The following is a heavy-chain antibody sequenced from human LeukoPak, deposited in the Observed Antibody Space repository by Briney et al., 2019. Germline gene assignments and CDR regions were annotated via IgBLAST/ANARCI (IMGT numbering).Heavy chain of an antibody. J-gene: IGHJ4*02. D-gene: IGHD3-9*01. V-gene: IGHV3-30*02. CDR1: GFTFSSHG. CDR2: IRYDGSNQ. Sequence: PGGSLRLSCAASGFTFSSHGMHWVRQAPGKGLEWVAFIRYDGSNQYYADSVKGRFTISRDNSKNTLYLQMNSLRAEDTAVYYCARAAYDIVTTTLHFDYWGQGTLVTISS. CDR3: ARAAYDIVTTTLHFDY.